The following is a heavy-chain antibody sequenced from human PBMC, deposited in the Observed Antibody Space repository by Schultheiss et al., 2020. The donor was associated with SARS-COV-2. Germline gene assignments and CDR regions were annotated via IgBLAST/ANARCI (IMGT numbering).Heavy chain of an antibody. V-gene: IGHV3-11*04. CDR2: ISGSGSPI. Sequence: GGSLRLSCAASGFTFSDYYMTWIRQAPRKRPEWLSYISGSGSPIYYADSVKGRFTISRDNAKNSLYLQMNSLRAEDTAVYYCEAANGGYSGYDWPDWGQGTLVTVSS. CDR1: GFTFSDYY. D-gene: IGHD5-12*01. CDR3: EAANGGYSGYDWPD. J-gene: IGHJ4*02.